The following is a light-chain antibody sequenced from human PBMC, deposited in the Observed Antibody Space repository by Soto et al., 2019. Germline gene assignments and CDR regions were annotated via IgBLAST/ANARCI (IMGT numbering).Light chain of an antibody. V-gene: IGLV2-23*01. J-gene: IGLJ1*01. Sequence: QSALTQPASVSGSPGQSITISCTGTSSYVGTYNLVSWYQQHPGKAPKLMLYEGSKRPSGVSNRFSGSNSGNTASLTISGLQAEDDADYYCCSYAAGSAPYVFGTGTKVTVL. CDR1: SSYVGTYNL. CDR3: CSYAAGSAPYV. CDR2: EGS.